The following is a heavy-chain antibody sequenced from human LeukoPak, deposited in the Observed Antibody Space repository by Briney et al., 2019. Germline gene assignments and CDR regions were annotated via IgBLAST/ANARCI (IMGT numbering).Heavy chain of an antibody. CDR3: ALRIAVPGGFDF. CDR2: INPDRSVT. V-gene: IGHV3-74*01. CDR1: GFTFSSYW. J-gene: IGHJ4*02. D-gene: IGHD6-19*01. Sequence: GGSLRLSCAASGFTFSSYWMHWVRQAPGKGPVWFSHINPDRSVTDYADSVKGRFTISRDNAKNTLYLQMNSLRAEDTAVYYCALRIAVPGGFDFWGQGTLVTVSS.